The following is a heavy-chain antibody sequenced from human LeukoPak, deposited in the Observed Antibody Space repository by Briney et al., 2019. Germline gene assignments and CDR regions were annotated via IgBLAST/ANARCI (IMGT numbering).Heavy chain of an antibody. CDR2: IYPRDGST. Sequence: ASVTVSCKASGYTFTSNYIHWVRQAPGQGLEWMGMIYPRDGSTSYAQKFQGRVTITADESTSTAYMELSSLRSEDTAVYYCARDSGSYRYYFDYWGQGTLVTVSS. CDR1: GYTFTSNY. J-gene: IGHJ4*02. D-gene: IGHD1-26*01. CDR3: ARDSGSYRYYFDY. V-gene: IGHV1-46*01.